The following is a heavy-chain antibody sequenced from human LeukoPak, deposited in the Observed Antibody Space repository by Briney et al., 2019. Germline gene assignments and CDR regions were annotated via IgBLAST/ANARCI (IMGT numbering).Heavy chain of an antibody. CDR2: IWYDGSNK. V-gene: IGHV3-33*01. J-gene: IGHJ3*02. Sequence: GGSLRLSCAASGFTFSSHGMHWVRQAPGKGLEWVAVIWYDGSNKYYADSVKGRFTISRDNSKNTLYLQMNSLRAEDTAVYYCARDLMVAVAGRASDAFDIWGQGTMVTVSS. CDR3: ARDLMVAVAGRASDAFDI. CDR1: GFTFSSHG. D-gene: IGHD6-19*01.